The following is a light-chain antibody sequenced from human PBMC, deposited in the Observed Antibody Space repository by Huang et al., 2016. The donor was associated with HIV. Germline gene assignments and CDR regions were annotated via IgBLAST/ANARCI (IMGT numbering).Light chain of an antibody. CDR2: AAA. CDR1: QDINRW. CDR3: QQAVSFPLT. J-gene: IGKJ4*01. Sequence: DIQMTQSPSSVSASVGDRISFTCRASQDINRWLAGYQQKPGKSPKLLIYAAATREGGVPSRFSGRVSGTCFTLTINNLQPEDFATYFCQQAVSFPLTFGGGTNVEIK. V-gene: IGKV1-12*01.